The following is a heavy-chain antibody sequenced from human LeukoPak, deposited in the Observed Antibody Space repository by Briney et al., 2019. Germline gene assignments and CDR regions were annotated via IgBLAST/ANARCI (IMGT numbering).Heavy chain of an antibody. Sequence: SETLSLTCTVSGASIRGYYWSWIRQPPGKGLEWIGSVYYSGSTYQNPSLKSRLTISVDTSNNQFSLKLSSVTAADTAVYYCAKLWSGYRPPDYWGQGTLVAVSS. CDR2: VYYSGST. CDR1: GASIRGYY. CDR3: AKLWSGYRPPDY. D-gene: IGHD3-3*01. J-gene: IGHJ4*02. V-gene: IGHV4-59*05.